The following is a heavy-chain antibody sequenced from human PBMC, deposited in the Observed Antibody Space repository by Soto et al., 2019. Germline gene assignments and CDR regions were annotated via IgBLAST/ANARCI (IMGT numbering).Heavy chain of an antibody. CDR1: GFTFSSYG. D-gene: IGHD1-26*01. CDR3: ARAGGIGGVTTWFHA. V-gene: IGHV3-33*01. CDR2: IWYDGSNK. Sequence: QVQLVESGGGVVQPGRSLRLSCAASGFTFSSYGMHWVRQAPGKGLEWVAVIWYDGSNKYYADSVKGRFTISRDNSKNKLYLQMNSLRAEDTAVYDCARAGGIGGVTTWFHAWGQGTLVIVSS. J-gene: IGHJ5*02.